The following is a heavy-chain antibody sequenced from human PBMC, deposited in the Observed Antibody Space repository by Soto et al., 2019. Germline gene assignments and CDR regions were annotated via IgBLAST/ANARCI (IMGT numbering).Heavy chain of an antibody. CDR3: ARGARAVAGKGRKFFDY. V-gene: IGHV4-34*01. J-gene: IGHJ4*02. Sequence: PSETLSLTCAVYGGSFSGYYWSWIRQPPGKGLEWIGEINHSGSTNYNPSLKSRVTISVDTSKNQFSLKLSSVTAADTAVYYCARGARAVAGKGRKFFDYWGQGTLVTAPQ. D-gene: IGHD6-19*01. CDR2: INHSGST. CDR1: GGSFSGYY.